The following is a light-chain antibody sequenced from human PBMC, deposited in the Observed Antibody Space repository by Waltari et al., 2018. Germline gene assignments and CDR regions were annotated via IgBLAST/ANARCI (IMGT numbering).Light chain of an antibody. CDR1: SSDVGRYNY. J-gene: IGLJ1*01. Sequence: QSALTQPRSVSGSPGQSVTISCTGTSSDVGRYNYVSWYQQHPGKAPKLMIYDVTKRPSGVPDRFSGSKSGNTASLTISGLQADDEADYYCYSYTGHYTPYVFGTGTKVTVL. V-gene: IGLV2-11*01. CDR3: YSYTGHYTPYV. CDR2: DVT.